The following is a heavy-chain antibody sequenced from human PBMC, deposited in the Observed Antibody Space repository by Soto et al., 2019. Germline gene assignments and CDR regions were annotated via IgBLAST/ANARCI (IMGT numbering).Heavy chain of an antibody. CDR3: ARRFGPVVVTDTFDY. V-gene: IGHV4-34*01. CDR2: ISPSGTT. CDR1: SGSLSGYY. D-gene: IGHD2-21*02. J-gene: IGHJ4*02. Sequence: PSETLSLTCSLYSGSLSGYYWSWIRQPPGKGLEWIGEISPSGTTNYSPSLKSRVSISVDTPKNQFSLKLSSVTAADTAVYYCARRFGPVVVTDTFDYWGQGNLVTVS.